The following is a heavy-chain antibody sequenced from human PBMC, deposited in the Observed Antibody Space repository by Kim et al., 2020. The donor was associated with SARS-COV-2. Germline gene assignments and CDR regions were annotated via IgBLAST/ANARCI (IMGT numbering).Heavy chain of an antibody. Sequence: ADPVKGTIPSSRDNSKNTLDLQMNSLRAEDTAVYYCARAQMTRAVYYFDYWGQGTLGTVSS. J-gene: IGHJ4*02. D-gene: IGHD6-19*01. V-gene: IGHV3-66*01. CDR3: ARAQMTRAVYYFDY.